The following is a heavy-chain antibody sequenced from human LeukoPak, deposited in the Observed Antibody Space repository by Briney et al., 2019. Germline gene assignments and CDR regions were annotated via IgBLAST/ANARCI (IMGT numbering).Heavy chain of an antibody. Sequence: PSETLSLTCTVSGGSIRSYYWSWVRQPPGKGLEYIGHIYYTGSTDYNPSLKSRVTMSLDTSKNQFSLKLSSVTAADTAVYSYARFSAHQLRSGYYYYMDVWGKGTTVTVSS. D-gene: IGHD2-2*01. V-gene: IGHV4-59*01. J-gene: IGHJ6*03. CDR3: ARFSAHQLRSGYYYYMDV. CDR2: IYYTGST. CDR1: GGSIRSYY.